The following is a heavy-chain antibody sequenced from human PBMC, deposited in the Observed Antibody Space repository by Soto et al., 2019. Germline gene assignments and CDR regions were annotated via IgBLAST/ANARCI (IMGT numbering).Heavy chain of an antibody. V-gene: IGHV4-59*01. CDR2: IYYSGST. D-gene: IGHD3-3*01. CDR1: GGSISSYY. J-gene: IGHJ6*02. CDR3: ASVAENGKNLSGPYYYYGMDV. Sequence: SETLSLTCTVSGGSISSYYWSWIRQPPGKGLEWIGYIYYSGSTNYNPSLKSRVTISVDTSKNQFSLKLSSVTAADTAVYYCASVAENGKNLSGPYYYYGMDVWGQGTTVTVSS.